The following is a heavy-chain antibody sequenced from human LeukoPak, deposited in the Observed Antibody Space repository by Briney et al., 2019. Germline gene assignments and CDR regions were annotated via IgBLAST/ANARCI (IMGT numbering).Heavy chain of an antibody. CDR3: ARRLGLRWDLQAFDI. Sequence: ASVKVSCKASGYTFASYDINWVRQATGQGLEWMGWMNPDSGNIGYAQKFQGRVTITRNTSISTAYMELSSLRSEDTAVYFCARRLGLRWDLQAFDIWGQGTTVTVSS. D-gene: IGHD4-23*01. V-gene: IGHV1-8*03. CDR2: MNPDSGNI. J-gene: IGHJ3*02. CDR1: GYTFASYD.